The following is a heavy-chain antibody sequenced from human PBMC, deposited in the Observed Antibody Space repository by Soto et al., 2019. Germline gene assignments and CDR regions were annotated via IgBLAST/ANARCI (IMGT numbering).Heavy chain of an antibody. CDR2: IWIDENTK. CDR1: GFTFSSFR. Sequence: GGSLRLSCAASGFTFSSFRMHWVRQAPGKGLEWVAVIWIDENTKYYAESVKGRFTISRDNSQNTLFLQMTSLRADDTAVYYCARIAAAGADAFDIWGQGTMVTVSS. CDR3: ARIAAAGADAFDI. J-gene: IGHJ3*02. D-gene: IGHD6-13*01. V-gene: IGHV3-33*01.